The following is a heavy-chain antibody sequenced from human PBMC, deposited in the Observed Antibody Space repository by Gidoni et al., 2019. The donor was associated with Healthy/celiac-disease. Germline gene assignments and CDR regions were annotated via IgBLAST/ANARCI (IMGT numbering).Heavy chain of an antibody. Sequence: EVQLVESGGGLVQPGRSLRLSCTASGFTFGDYAMSWVRQAPGKGLEWVGFIRSKAYGGTTEYAASVKGRFTISRDDSKSIAYLQMNSLKTEDTAVYYCTRVPRRDGYNLDYWGQGTLVTVSS. CDR3: TRVPRRDGYNLDY. CDR2: IRSKAYGGTT. D-gene: IGHD5-12*01. J-gene: IGHJ4*02. V-gene: IGHV3-49*04. CDR1: GFTFGDYA.